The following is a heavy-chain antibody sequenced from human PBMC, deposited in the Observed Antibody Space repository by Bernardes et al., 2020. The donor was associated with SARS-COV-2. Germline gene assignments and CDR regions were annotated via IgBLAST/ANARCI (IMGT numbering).Heavy chain of an antibody. V-gene: IGHV3-33*08. CDR1: GFTFRSYG. Sequence: GGSLRLSCAASGFTFRSYGMHWVRQAPGPGLEWVALIWSSGNTKYHADSIKGRFTISRDNSKNTLFLQMNSLRAEDTAVYHCARGAYGDFGLDVWGQGTTVTVSS. CDR3: ARGAYGDFGLDV. CDR2: IWSSGNTK. D-gene: IGHD4-17*01. J-gene: IGHJ6*02.